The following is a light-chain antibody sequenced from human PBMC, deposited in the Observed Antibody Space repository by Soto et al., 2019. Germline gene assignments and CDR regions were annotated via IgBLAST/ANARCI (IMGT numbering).Light chain of an antibody. Sequence: QSVLTQPPSVSGAPGQTVTISCTGSSSNIGAHYDVHWYQQLPGTAPKLLIYGNTNRPSGVPDRFSGSKSGTSASLAITGLQAEDEADYYCQSYDSRLSGVLFGGGTKLTVL. CDR1: SSNIGAHYD. J-gene: IGLJ3*02. CDR3: QSYDSRLSGVL. CDR2: GNT. V-gene: IGLV1-40*01.